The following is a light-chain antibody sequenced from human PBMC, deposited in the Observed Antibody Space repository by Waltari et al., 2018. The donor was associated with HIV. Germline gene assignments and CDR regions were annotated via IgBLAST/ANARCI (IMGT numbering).Light chain of an antibody. CDR2: DVS. V-gene: IGLV2-14*01. CDR3: SSHTDSNISIV. CDR1: TSDVGGYHY. J-gene: IGLJ2*01. Sequence: QSALTQPASVSGSPGQSIAISCTGTTSDVGGYHYVSWYQQHPGKAPKLLIYDVSNRPSGVSKRFAGSKSGNTASLIISGLQAEDDADYYFSSHTDSNISIVFGEGTKLTVL.